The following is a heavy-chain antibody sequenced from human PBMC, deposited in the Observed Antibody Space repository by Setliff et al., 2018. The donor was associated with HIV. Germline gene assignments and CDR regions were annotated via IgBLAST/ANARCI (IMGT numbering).Heavy chain of an antibody. CDR3: ATVGPTGAYFHD. V-gene: IGHV1-24*01. CDR2: FDPEDGPDDGQA. J-gene: IGHJ4*02. D-gene: IGHD1-26*01. CDR1: GSSLTELS. Sequence: GASVKVSSKVSGSSLTELSIHWVRQTPGKGLQWMGGFDPEDGPDDGQAIYARKFRGRVTMTEDTSTDTAYMVLARLTSEDTAVYVCATVGPTGAYFHDWGQGTLVT.